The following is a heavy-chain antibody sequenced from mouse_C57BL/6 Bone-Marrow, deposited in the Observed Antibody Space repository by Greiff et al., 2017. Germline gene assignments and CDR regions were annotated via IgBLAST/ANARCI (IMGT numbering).Heavy chain of an antibody. V-gene: IGHV1-62-2*01. Sequence: QVQLQQSGAELVKPGASVKLSCKASGYTFTEYTIHWVKQRSGQGLEWIGWFYPGSGSIKYNEKFKDKATLTADKSSSTVYMELSSLTSEDSAVYVCAGHEDKGYYYASRGFAYWGQGTLVTVSA. D-gene: IGHD1-1*01. CDR1: GYTFTEYT. CDR3: AGHEDKGYYYASRGFAY. CDR2: FYPGSGSI. J-gene: IGHJ3*01.